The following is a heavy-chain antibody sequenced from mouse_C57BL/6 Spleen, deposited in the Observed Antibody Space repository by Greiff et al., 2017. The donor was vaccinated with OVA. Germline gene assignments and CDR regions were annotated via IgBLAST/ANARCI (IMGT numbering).Heavy chain of an antibody. CDR1: GFSFNTYA. D-gene: IGHD2-4*01. CDR2: IRSKSNNYAT. V-gene: IGHV10-1*01. J-gene: IGHJ3*01. CDR3: VREEDYDYDEAWFAY. Sequence: EVKLVESGGGLVQPKGSLKLSCAASGFSFNTYAMNWVRQAPGKGLEWVARIRSKSNNYATYYADSVKDRFTISRDDSESMLYLQMNNLKTEDTAMYYCVREEDYDYDEAWFAYWGQGTLVTVSA.